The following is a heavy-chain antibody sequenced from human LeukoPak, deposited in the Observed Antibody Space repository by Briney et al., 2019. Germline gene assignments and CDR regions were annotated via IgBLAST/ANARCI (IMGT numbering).Heavy chain of an antibody. V-gene: IGHV3-30*02. D-gene: IGHD3-22*01. J-gene: IGHJ3*02. CDR2: IRYDGSNT. Sequence: GGSLRLSCAASGFTFNNYGMHWVRHAPGKGLERLAFIRYDGSNTYYADSVKGRFTVSRDDSKNTLYLQMNSLRGDDTAVFYCARVPGYYDSSGYRGGDVALDIWGQGTMVTVSS. CDR3: ARVPGYYDSSGYRGGDVALDI. CDR1: GFTFNNYG.